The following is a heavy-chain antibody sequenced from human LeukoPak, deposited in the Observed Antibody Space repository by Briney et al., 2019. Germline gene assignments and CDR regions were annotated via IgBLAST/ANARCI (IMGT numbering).Heavy chain of an antibody. J-gene: IGHJ4*02. Sequence: PGGSLRLSCAASGFTFNNYWMHWVRQVPGKGLVWVSRINSDGSRTNYVDSAKGRFTISRDNAKNSLYLQMNSLRAEDTAVYYCAKEVQWLLFDYWGQGTLVTVSS. D-gene: IGHD5-12*01. CDR2: INSDGSRT. CDR3: AKEVQWLLFDY. CDR1: GFTFNNYW. V-gene: IGHV3-74*01.